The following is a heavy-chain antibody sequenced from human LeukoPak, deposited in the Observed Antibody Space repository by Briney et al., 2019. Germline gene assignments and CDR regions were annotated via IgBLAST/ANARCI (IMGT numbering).Heavy chain of an antibody. V-gene: IGHV3-23*01. D-gene: IGHD6-19*01. Sequence: GGSLRLSCAASGFTFSSYAMSWVRQAPGKGLEWVSTFSGTSTNSYADAVKGRVTISRDNSKNTLYLRMNSLRAEDTAVYYCAKLKQWQPQRYFFEYWGQGALVTVAS. J-gene: IGHJ4*02. CDR1: GFTFSSYA. CDR2: FSGTSTN. CDR3: AKLKQWQPQRYFFEY.